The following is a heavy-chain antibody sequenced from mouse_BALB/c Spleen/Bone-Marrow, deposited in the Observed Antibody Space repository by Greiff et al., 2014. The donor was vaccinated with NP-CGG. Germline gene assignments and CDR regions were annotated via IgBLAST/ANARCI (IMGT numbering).Heavy chain of an antibody. J-gene: IGHJ2*01. CDR2: TNPSTGYT. V-gene: IGHV1-7*01. CDR3: ARIYYYGRDY. CDR1: GYTFTNYW. Sequence: VQLQQSGAELAKPGASVKMSCKASGYTFTNYWMHWVKQRPGQGLEWIGYTNPSTGYTEYNQKFKDKATLTADKSSSTAYMQLSSLTSEDSAVYYCARIYYYGRDYWGQGTLSQSPQ. D-gene: IGHD1-1*01.